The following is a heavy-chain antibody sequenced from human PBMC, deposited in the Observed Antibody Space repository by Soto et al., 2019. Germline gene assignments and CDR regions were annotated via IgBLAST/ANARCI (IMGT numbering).Heavy chain of an antibody. D-gene: IGHD5-18*01. CDR1: GGTFYTYT. CDR3: ARIPRYSFSHSDDIDS. Sequence: SVKVSCKASGGTFYTYTFSWVRQAPGQGLEWMGSITPIYPTTNYAERFQGRLTITADGSTHTAYMDLTSLTSEDTAVYYCARIPRYSFSHSDDIDSWGQGTLVTVST. J-gene: IGHJ4*02. CDR2: ITPIYPTT. V-gene: IGHV1-69*13.